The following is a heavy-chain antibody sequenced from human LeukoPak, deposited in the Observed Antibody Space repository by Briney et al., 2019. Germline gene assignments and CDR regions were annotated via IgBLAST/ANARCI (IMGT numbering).Heavy chain of an antibody. CDR3: ARTIPGYSSSWPEYFQH. CDR2: IIPILGIA. V-gene: IGHV1-69*04. J-gene: IGHJ1*01. D-gene: IGHD6-13*01. CDR1: GGTFSSYA. Sequence: GSSVKVSCKASGGTFSSYAISWVRQAPGQGLEWMGRIIPILGIANYAQKFQGRVTITADKSTSTAYMELSSLRSEDTAVYYCARTIPGYSSSWPEYFQHWGQGTLVTVSS.